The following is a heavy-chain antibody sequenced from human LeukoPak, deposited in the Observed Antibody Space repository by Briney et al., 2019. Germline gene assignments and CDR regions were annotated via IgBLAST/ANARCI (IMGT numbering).Heavy chain of an antibody. CDR2: IYSGGST. V-gene: IGHV3-66*01. CDR1: GFTFSSYT. D-gene: IGHD4-17*01. CDR3: AMTVTTGIFDY. J-gene: IGHJ4*02. Sequence: PGGSLRLSCAASGFTFSSYTMNWVRQAPGKGLEWVSVIYSGGSTYYADSVKGRFTISRDNSKNTLYLQMNSLRAEDTAVYYCAMTVTTGIFDYWGQGTLVTVSS.